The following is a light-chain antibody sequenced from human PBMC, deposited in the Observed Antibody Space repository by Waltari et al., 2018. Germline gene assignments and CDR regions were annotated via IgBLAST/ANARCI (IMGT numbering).Light chain of an antibody. J-gene: IGKJ1*01. CDR1: QSVLYISNHKNY. Sequence: DIVMTQSPDSLAVSLCERATINCKSSQSVLYISNHKNYFAWYQQHPGQPPKLLIYCAATRESGVPDRFSGSEYGTECTRTSSSLQAEDVAVYYCQQYYTTPGTFGQGTKVEIK. V-gene: IGKV4-1*01. CDR2: CAA. CDR3: QQYYTTPGT.